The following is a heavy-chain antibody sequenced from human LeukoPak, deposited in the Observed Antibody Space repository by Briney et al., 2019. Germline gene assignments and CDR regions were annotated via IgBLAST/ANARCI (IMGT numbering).Heavy chain of an antibody. CDR2: ISGSGTTK. V-gene: IGHV3-11*01. CDR3: ALNRDTLTGYYISSFDY. D-gene: IGHD3-9*01. J-gene: IGHJ4*02. CDR1: GFTCSDFY. Sequence: GGSLRLSCAASGFTCSDFYMNGSRQAPGKGLGWGACISGSGTTKYYTDSVKRRFTISRDNAKNSLCLQMNSLRADDTGVYYCALNRDTLTGYYISSFDYWGQGTLVTVSS.